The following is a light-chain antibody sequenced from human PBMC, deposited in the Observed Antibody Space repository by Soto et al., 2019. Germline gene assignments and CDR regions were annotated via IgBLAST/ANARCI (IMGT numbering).Light chain of an antibody. CDR2: DVS. CDR3: TSYTSDSTYV. J-gene: IGLJ1*01. V-gene: IGLV2-14*01. Sequence: QSVLTQPASVSGSPGQSITTSCTGTSTDVGRYNYVSWYQQHPGKAPKLMVYDVSNRPSWVSNRFSGSKSGITASLTISGLQAEDEADYYCTSYTSDSTYVFGTGTKVTVL. CDR1: STDVGRYNY.